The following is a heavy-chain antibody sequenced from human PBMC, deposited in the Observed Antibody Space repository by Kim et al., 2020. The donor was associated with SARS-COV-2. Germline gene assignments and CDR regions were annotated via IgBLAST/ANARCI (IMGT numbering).Heavy chain of an antibody. CDR1: GFTFSSYA. CDR2: ISYDGSNK. V-gene: IGHV3-30*04. D-gene: IGHD3-10*01. J-gene: IGHJ4*02. Sequence: GGSLRLSCAASGFTFSSYAMHWVRQAPGKGLEWVAVISYDGSNKYYADSVKGRFTISRDNSKNTLYLQMNSLRAEDTAVYYCARDLNYYGSGSYYNYWGQGTLVTVSS. CDR3: ARDLNYYGSGSYYNY.